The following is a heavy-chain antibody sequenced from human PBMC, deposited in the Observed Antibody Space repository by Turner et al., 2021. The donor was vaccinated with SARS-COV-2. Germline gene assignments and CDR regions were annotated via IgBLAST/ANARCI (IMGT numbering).Heavy chain of an antibody. CDR3: TTNSRAIYTGYDMYYYYGMDV. J-gene: IGHJ6*02. Sequence: EVQLVESGGGLVKPGRSLRLSCTASGFTFGDYAMSWFRQAPGKGLEWVGFIRSKAYGGTTEYAASVKGRFTISRDDSKSIAYLQMNSLKTEDTAVYYCTTNSRAIYTGYDMYYYYGMDVWGQGTTVTVSS. CDR2: IRSKAYGGTT. D-gene: IGHD5-12*01. CDR1: GFTFGDYA. V-gene: IGHV3-49*05.